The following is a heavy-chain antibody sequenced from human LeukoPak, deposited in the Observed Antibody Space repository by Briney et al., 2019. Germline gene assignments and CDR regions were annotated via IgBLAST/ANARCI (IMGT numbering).Heavy chain of an antibody. CDR2: ISGSGGST. Sequence: GGSLRLSCAASGFTFSSYAMSWVRQAPGKGLEWVSAISGSGGSTYYADSVKGRFTISRDNSKNTLYLQMNSLRAEDTAVYYCAKAGSGYYYGSGSYPYYWGQGTLVTVSS. V-gene: IGHV3-23*01. CDR1: GFTFSSYA. J-gene: IGHJ4*02. CDR3: AKAGSGYYYGSGSYPYY. D-gene: IGHD3-10*01.